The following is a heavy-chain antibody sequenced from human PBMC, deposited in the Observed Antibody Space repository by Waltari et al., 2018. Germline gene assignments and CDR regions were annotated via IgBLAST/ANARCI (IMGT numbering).Heavy chain of an antibody. D-gene: IGHD3-16*01. V-gene: IGHV3-15*01. J-gene: IGHJ4*02. CDR2: IKSKTDGGTT. CDR3: TTGKDYVWGSSTDY. CDR1: GFTFSNAW. Sequence: EVQLVESGGGLVKPGGSLRLSCAASGFTFSNAWMSWVRQAPGKGLEWVGRIKSKTDGGTTDYAAPVKGRFTISRDDSKNTLYLQMNSLKTEDTAVYYCTTGKDYVWGSSTDYWGQGTLVTVSS.